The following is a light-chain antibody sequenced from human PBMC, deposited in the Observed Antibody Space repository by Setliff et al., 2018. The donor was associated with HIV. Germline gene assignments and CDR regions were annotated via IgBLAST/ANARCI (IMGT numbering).Light chain of an antibody. CDR1: SSYVGGYNY. V-gene: IGLV2-23*02. CDR3: CSYAGSSSVV. CDR2: DVS. Sequence: QSVLTQPASVSGSPGQSITISCTGTSSYVGGYNYVSWYQQHPGKGSKVMIYDVSKRPSGVSNRFSGSKSGNTASLTISGLQAEDEADYYCCSYAGSSSVVFGGGTKVTVL. J-gene: IGLJ2*01.